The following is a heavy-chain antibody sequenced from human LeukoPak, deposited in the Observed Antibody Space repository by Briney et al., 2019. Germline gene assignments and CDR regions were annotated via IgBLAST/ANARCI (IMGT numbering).Heavy chain of an antibody. J-gene: IGHJ3*02. CDR3: SLSGDNDAFDI. CDR1: GYTFTAYN. CDR2: FNPSDGAT. D-gene: IGHD6-25*01. Sequence: ASVKVSCKASGYTFTAYNMHWLRQAPGQGLEWMGIFNPSDGATTYSQKFQARVTMTRDTSTSTVYMEVSGLRSEDTAVYYCSLSGDNDAFDIWGQGTKVTVSS. V-gene: IGHV1-46*01.